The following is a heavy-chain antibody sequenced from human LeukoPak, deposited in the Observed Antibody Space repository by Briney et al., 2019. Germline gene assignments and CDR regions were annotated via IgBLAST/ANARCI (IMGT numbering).Heavy chain of an antibody. CDR1: GFTFSSYS. CDR3: ARQWLFNY. V-gene: IGHV3-21*01. D-gene: IGHD3-22*01. CDR2: ISSSSSYI. J-gene: IGHJ4*02. Sequence: PGGSLRLSCAASGFTFSSYSMNWVRQAPGKGLEWVSSISSSSSYIYYADSVKRRFTISRDNAKNSLYLQMNSLSADDTAVYYCARQWLFNYWGQGTLVTVSS.